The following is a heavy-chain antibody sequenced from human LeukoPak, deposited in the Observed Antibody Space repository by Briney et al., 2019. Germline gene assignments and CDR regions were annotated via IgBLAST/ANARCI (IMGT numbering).Heavy chain of an antibody. J-gene: IGHJ4*02. V-gene: IGHV1-2*06. CDR3: ARVRDGYNFYY. CDR1: GYTFTGYY. Sequence: ASVKVSCKASGYTFTGYYMHWVRQAPGQGLEWMGRINPNSGGTNYAQKFQGRVTMTRGTSISTAYMELSRLRSDDTAVYYCARVRDGYNFYYWGQGTLVTVSS. D-gene: IGHD5-24*01. CDR2: INPNSGGT.